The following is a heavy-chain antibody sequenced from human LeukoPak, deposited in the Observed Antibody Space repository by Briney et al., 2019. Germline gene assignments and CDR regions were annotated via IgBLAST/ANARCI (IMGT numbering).Heavy chain of an antibody. Sequence: PGGSLRLSCAASGFTFSSYSIHWVRQGPGKGLEWVAVISYDGNTKYYADSVKGRFTISRDNSKSTLYLQMNSLRAEDTAVYYCTRGITFGVFDVWGQGTVVTVSS. CDR1: GFTFSSYS. V-gene: IGHV3-30-3*01. J-gene: IGHJ3*01. CDR2: ISYDGNTK. D-gene: IGHD1-14*01. CDR3: TRGITFGVFDV.